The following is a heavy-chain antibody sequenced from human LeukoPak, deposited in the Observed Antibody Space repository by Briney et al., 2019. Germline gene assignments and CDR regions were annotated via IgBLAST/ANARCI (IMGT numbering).Heavy chain of an antibody. V-gene: IGHV4-59*01. D-gene: IGHD2-15*01. CDR1: GGSMSSYY. CDR2: IYDSGST. CDR3: AISCISWQFDY. J-gene: IGHJ4*02. Sequence: SETLSLTCYVSGGSMSSYYCSWIRQPPGQGLEWIGYIYDSGSTNYNPSLKSRVTISVDTSKNQFSLKLTSVTAADTAVYYCAISCISWQFDYWGQGTLATVSS.